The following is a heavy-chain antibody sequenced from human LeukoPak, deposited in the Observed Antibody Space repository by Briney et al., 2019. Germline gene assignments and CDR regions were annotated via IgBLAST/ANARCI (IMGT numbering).Heavy chain of an antibody. J-gene: IGHJ4*02. CDR3: ARDKGGILPFDC. Sequence: ASVKVSCKASGYTFTGYYMHWVRQAPGQGLGWMGWINPNSGGTNYAQKFQGRVTMTRDTSISTAYMELSRLRSDDTAVSYCARDKGGILPFDCWGQGSLVTVSS. D-gene: IGHD2-15*01. V-gene: IGHV1-2*02. CDR1: GYTFTGYY. CDR2: INPNSGGT.